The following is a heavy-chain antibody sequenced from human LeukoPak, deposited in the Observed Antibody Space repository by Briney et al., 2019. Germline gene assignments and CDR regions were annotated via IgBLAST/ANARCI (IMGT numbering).Heavy chain of an antibody. J-gene: IGHJ3*02. Sequence: ASVKVSCKASGYTFTGFYIHWVRQAPGQGLEWMGWINPNSGGTNYAQKFQGWVTMTRDTSISTAYMELSRLRSDDTAVYYCARGLGRYYYDSSGYDAFDIWGQGTMVTVSS. CDR3: ARGLGRYYYDSSGYDAFDI. CDR2: INPNSGGT. D-gene: IGHD3-22*01. CDR1: GYTFTGFY. V-gene: IGHV1-2*04.